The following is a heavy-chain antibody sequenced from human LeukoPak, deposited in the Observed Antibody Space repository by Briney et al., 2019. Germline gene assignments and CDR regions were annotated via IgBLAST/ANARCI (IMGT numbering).Heavy chain of an antibody. D-gene: IGHD3-9*01. Sequence: PGGSLRLSCAASGFTFSDYYMSWIRQAPGKGLEWDSYISSSSSYTNYADSVKGRFTISRDNAKNSLYLQMNSLRAEDTAVYYCARILTGYYADGMFDPWGQGTLVTVSS. J-gene: IGHJ5*02. V-gene: IGHV3-11*03. CDR3: ARILTGYYADGMFDP. CDR2: ISSSSSYT. CDR1: GFTFSDYY.